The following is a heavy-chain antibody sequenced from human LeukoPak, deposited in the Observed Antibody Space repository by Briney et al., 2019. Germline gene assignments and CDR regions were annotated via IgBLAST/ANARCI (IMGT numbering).Heavy chain of an antibody. D-gene: IGHD2-21*02. V-gene: IGHV4-30-4*01. CDR2: IYYSGST. Sequence: SSETLSLTCTVSGGSISSGDYYWSWIRQPPGKGLEWIGYIYYSGSTYYNPSLKSRVTISVDTSKNQFSLKLSSVTAADTAVYYCARDMVVTAHDAFDIWGQGTMVTVSS. J-gene: IGHJ3*02. CDR3: ARDMVVTAHDAFDI. CDR1: GGSISSGDYY.